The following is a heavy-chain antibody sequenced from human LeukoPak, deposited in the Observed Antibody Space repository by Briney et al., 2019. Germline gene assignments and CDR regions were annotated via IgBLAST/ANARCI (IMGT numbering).Heavy chain of an antibody. J-gene: IGHJ2*01. D-gene: IGHD6-19*01. Sequence: PGGSLRLSCAASGFTFSSYAMSWVRQAPGRGLEWVSAISGSGGSTYYADSVKGRFTISRDNSKDTLYLQMNSLRAEDTAVYYCANYGSGWYFDLWGRGTLVTVSS. CDR3: ANYGSGWYFDL. CDR2: ISGSGGST. V-gene: IGHV3-23*01. CDR1: GFTFSSYA.